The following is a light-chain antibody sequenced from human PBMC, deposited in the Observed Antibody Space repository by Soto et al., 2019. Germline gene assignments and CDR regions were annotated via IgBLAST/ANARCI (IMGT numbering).Light chain of an antibody. V-gene: IGKV3-20*01. J-gene: IGKJ5*01. CDR3: QQYSNSPLT. Sequence: ESVLRQSPGTRSLSPGEIATLACRASQSVSSSYLAWYQQKPGQAPRVLIYDASSRATGIPDRFSGGGSGTDFTLTISRLEPEDFAVYYCQQYSNSPLTFGQGTRLEI. CDR2: DAS. CDR1: QSVSSSY.